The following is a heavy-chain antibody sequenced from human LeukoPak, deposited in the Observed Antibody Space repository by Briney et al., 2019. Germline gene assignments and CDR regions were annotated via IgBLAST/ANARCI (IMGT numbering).Heavy chain of an antibody. D-gene: IGHD3-9*01. V-gene: IGHV5-51*01. CDR1: GYSFTSYW. CDR3: ARPVSLYFEWYCFDY. J-gene: IGHJ4*02. CDR2: IYPGDSDI. Sequence: GESLKISCKGSGYSFTSYWIGWVRQMPGKGLEWMGIIYPGDSDIRYSPSFQGQVTISADKSISTAYLQWSSLKASDTAMYYCARPVSLYFEWYCFDYWGQGTLVTVSS.